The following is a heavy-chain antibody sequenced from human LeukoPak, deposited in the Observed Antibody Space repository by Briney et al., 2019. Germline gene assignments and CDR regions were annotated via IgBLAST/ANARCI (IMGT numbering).Heavy chain of an antibody. J-gene: IGHJ6*03. V-gene: IGHV4-59*12. CDR3: ARAGSGDFWSGSTQNYYYMDV. CDR2: IYYSGST. CDR1: GGSISSYY. D-gene: IGHD3-3*01. Sequence: SETLSLTCTVSGGSISSYYWSWIRQPPGKGLEWIGYIYYSGSTNYNPSLKSRVTISVDRSKNQFSLKLSSVTAADTAVYYCARAGSGDFWSGSTQNYYYMDVWGKGTTVTVSS.